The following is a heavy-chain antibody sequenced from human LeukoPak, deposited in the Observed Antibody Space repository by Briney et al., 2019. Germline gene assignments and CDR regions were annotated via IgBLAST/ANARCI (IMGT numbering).Heavy chain of an antibody. CDR3: ASDLGLAAMVTGYFDY. CDR2: IKQDGSEK. V-gene: IGHV3-7*03. J-gene: IGHJ4*02. Sequence: GGSLRLSCAASGFTFSSYWMSWVRQAPGKGLEWVANIKQDGSEKYYVDSVKGRFTISRDNAKNSLYLQMNSLRAEDTAVYYCASDLGLAAMVTGYFDYWGQGTLVTVSP. D-gene: IGHD5-18*01. CDR1: GFTFSSYW.